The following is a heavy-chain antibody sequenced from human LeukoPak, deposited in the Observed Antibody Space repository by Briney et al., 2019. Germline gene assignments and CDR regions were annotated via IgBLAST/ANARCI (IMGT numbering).Heavy chain of an antibody. Sequence: SVKVSCKASGGTFSSYTISWVRQAPGQGLEWMGRIIPILGIANYAQKFQGRVTITADKSTSTAYMELSSLRSEDTAVYYCARGFVCSGGSCYSYDYYYYMDVWGKGTTVTISS. CDR2: IIPILGIA. CDR3: ARGFVCSGGSCYSYDYYYYMDV. J-gene: IGHJ6*03. V-gene: IGHV1-69*02. D-gene: IGHD2-15*01. CDR1: GGTFSSYT.